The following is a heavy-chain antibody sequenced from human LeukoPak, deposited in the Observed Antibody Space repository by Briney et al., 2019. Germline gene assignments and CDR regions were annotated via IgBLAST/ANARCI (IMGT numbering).Heavy chain of an antibody. Sequence: GGSLRLSCAASGFTFSSYGMHWVRQAPGKGLEWVAVISYDGSNKYYADSVKGRFTISRDNSKNTLNLQMNSLRAEDTAVYYCAGHYGAVVGIWGQGTMVTVSS. CDR1: GFTFSSYG. D-gene: IGHD4-17*01. CDR3: AGHYGAVVGI. J-gene: IGHJ3*02. V-gene: IGHV3-30*03. CDR2: ISYDGSNK.